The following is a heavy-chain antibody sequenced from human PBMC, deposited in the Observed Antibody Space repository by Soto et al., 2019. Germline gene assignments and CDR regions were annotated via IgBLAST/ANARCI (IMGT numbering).Heavy chain of an antibody. J-gene: IGHJ4*02. CDR1: GFTFSSYA. Sequence: EVQLLESGGGLVQPGGSLRLSCAASGFTFSSYAMSWVRQAPGKGLEWVSAISGSGGRTYYADSVKGRFTISRDNSKNPLYLQMNSLRAEDTAVYYCAKGDLAADGGLFDYWGPGTLVTVSS. D-gene: IGHD3-16*01. CDR2: ISGSGGRT. CDR3: AKGDLAADGGLFDY. V-gene: IGHV3-23*01.